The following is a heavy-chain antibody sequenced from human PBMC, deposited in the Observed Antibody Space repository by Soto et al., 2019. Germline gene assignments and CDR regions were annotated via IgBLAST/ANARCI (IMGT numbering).Heavy chain of an antibody. CDR3: VNHELWLVRLT. CDR2: VHYTGST. Sequence: QLQLQESGPRLVRPSETLSLTCTVSGASINTENYWGWVRQTPGKGLAWIGGVHYTGSTYYSSTLKSRVTIARDTAKNQLSLNLRSVTAADTAMYYCVNHELWLVRLTWGQGTLVTVSS. V-gene: IGHV4-39*01. CDR1: GASINTENY. D-gene: IGHD6-19*01. J-gene: IGHJ5*02.